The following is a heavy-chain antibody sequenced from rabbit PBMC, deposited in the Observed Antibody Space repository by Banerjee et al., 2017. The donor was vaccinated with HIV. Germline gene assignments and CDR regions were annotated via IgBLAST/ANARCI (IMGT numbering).Heavy chain of an antibody. J-gene: IGHJ4*01. CDR3: ARSAGYGGSGYANL. CDR1: SFSNKYV. Sequence: SFSNKYVMCWVRQAPGKGLEWIACINTSTGNTVYANWAKGRFTISKTSSTTVTLQMTSLTAADTATYFCARSAGYGGSGYANLWGPGTLVT. D-gene: IGHD8-1*01. CDR2: INTSTGNT. V-gene: IGHV1S40*01.